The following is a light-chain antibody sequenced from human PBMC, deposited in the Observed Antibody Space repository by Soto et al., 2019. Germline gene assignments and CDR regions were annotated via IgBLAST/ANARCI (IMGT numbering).Light chain of an antibody. V-gene: IGLV3-21*02. CDR2: DDS. CDR3: QVWDSSSDHVV. CDR1: NIGSKS. J-gene: IGLJ2*01. Sequence: SYELPQPPSVSVAPGQTARITCGGNNIGSKSVHWYQQKPGQAPVLVVYDDSDRPSGIPERFSGSNSVNTATLTISRVEAGDEADYYCQVWDSSSDHVVFGGGTKLTVL.